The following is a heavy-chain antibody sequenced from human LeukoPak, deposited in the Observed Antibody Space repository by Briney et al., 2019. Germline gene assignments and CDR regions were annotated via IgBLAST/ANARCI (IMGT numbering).Heavy chain of an antibody. CDR2: IYYSGST. Sequence: SETLSLTCTVSGGSISSSSYYWGWIRQPPGKGLEWIGSIYYSGSTYYNPSLKSRVTISVDTSKDQFSLKLSSVTAADTAVYYCARHRHAGSSRWGQGTLVTVSS. D-gene: IGHD1-14*01. J-gene: IGHJ4*02. V-gene: IGHV4-39*01. CDR1: GGSISSSSYY. CDR3: ARHRHAGSSR.